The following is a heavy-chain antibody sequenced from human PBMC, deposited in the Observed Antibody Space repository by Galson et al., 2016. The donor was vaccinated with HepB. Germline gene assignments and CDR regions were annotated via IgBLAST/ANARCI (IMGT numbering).Heavy chain of an antibody. CDR2: IIPIFGTT. Sequence: SVKVSCKASGGSFSSHPISWVRQAPGQGLEWVGGIIPIFGTTNHAQKFQGRIPITADESTSTAYMELSSLRSDDTAVYYCGRKSGSDYYYILDYWGQGTLVTVSS. CDR1: GGSFSSHP. CDR3: GRKSGSDYYYILDY. J-gene: IGHJ4*02. D-gene: IGHD4-17*01. V-gene: IGHV1-69*13.